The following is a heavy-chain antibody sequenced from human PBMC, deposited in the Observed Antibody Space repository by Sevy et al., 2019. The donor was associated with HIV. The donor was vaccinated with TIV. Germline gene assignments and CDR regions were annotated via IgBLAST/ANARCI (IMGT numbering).Heavy chain of an antibody. V-gene: IGHV3-53*01. J-gene: IGHJ6*02. Sequence: GGSLRLSCAASGFTVSSTNYMSWVRQAPGKGLEWVSVIYSGGSTYYEDSVKGRFTISRDNSKNMLYLQMNTLRAEDTAVYYGARRQDYSSGYQNYYYYGMDVWGQGTTVTVSS. CDR2: IYSGGST. D-gene: IGHD6-19*01. CDR1: GFTVSSTNY. CDR3: ARRQDYSSGYQNYYYYGMDV.